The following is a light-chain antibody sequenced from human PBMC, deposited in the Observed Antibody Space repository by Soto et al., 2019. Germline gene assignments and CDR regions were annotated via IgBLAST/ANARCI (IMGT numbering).Light chain of an antibody. CDR1: QVIGNY. V-gene: IGKV1-27*01. J-gene: IGKJ5*01. CDR2: GAY. CDR3: QKYNSGLIT. Sequence: DIQMTQSPSSLSASVGDRVTITCRASQVIGNYLAWYQQKPGKVPKLLIYGAYTLQSGVPSRFSGSGSGTDFTLTISSLQPEDVAIYYCQKYNSGLITFGQGTQLEIK.